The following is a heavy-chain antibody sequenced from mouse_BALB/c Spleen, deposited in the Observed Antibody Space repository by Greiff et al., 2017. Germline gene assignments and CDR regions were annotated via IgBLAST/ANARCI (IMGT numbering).Heavy chain of an antibody. CDR2: ISSGSSTI. CDR1: GFTFSSFG. Sequence: EVKLVESGGGLVQPGGSRKLSCAASGFTFSSFGMHWVRQAPEKGLEWVAYISSGSSTIYYADTVKGRFTISRDNPKNTLFLQMTSLRSEDTAMYYCARSRSWYFDVWGAGTTVTVSS. J-gene: IGHJ1*01. V-gene: IGHV5-17*02. CDR3: ARSRSWYFDV.